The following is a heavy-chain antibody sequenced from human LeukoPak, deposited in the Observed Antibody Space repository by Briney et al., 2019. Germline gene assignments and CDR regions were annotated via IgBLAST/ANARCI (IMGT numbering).Heavy chain of an antibody. Sequence: GASVKVSCKASGGTFSRYAFSWVRQAPGQGLEWMGGIIPIFGTTNFAQKFQGRVTLTADKSTSTAYMELSSRRSEDTAVYYCARSPFSDYGDPWGFDYWGQGTLVTVSS. CDR1: GGTFSRYA. J-gene: IGHJ4*02. CDR2: IIPIFGTT. D-gene: IGHD4-17*01. V-gene: IGHV1-69*06. CDR3: ARSPFSDYGDPWGFDY.